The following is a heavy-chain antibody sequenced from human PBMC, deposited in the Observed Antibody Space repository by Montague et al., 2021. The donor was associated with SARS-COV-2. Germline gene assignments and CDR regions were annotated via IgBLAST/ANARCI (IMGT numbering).Heavy chain of an antibody. V-gene: IGHV4-39*07. J-gene: IGHJ6*02. D-gene: IGHD3-10*01. CDR1: GGSTSSSSYY. Sequence: SETLSLTCTVSGGSTSSSSYYWGWIRQPPGKGLEWIGSIYYSGSTYYNPSLKSRVTISVDTSKNRFSLKLSSVTAADTAVYYCARDLAGYYGSGSYGGMDVWGQGTTVTVSS. CDR2: IYYSGST. CDR3: ARDLAGYYGSGSYGGMDV.